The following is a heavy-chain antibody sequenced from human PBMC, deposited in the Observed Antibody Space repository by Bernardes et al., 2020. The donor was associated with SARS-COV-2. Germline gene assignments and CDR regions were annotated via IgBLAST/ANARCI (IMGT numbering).Heavy chain of an antibody. D-gene: IGHD5-18*01. Sequence: GGSLRLSCAASGFTFTNSAVSWVRQAPGKGLEWVSSISASGNTYYADSVKGRFIISRDTSKNTRDLQMSGLRVEDTAVYYCAKGGIQLWSGDYYGMDVWGQGTTVTVSS. V-gene: IGHV3-23*01. CDR3: AKGGIQLWSGDYYGMDV. CDR1: GFTFTNSA. J-gene: IGHJ6*02. CDR2: ISASGNT.